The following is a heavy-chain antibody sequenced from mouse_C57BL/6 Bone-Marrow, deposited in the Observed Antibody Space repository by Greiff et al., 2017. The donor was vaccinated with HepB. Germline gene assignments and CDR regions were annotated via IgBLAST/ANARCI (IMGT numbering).Heavy chain of an antibody. V-gene: IGHV1-59*01. Sequence: LQQPGAELVRPGTSVKLSCKASGYTFTSYWMHWVKQRPGQGLEWIGVIDPSDSYTNYNQKFKGKATLTVDTSSSTAYMQLSSLTSEDSAVYYCASSNWDEVAYWGQGTLVTVSA. CDR2: IDPSDSYT. CDR3: ASSNWDEVAY. J-gene: IGHJ3*01. CDR1: GYTFTSYW. D-gene: IGHD4-1*01.